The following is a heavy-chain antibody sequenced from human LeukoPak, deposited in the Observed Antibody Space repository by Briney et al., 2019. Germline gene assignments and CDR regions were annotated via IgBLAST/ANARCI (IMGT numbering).Heavy chain of an antibody. CDR3: ASTYYDFWSSYYQPRVSNYYMDV. J-gene: IGHJ6*03. CDR1: GGSISSYY. D-gene: IGHD3-3*01. Sequence: SETLSLTCTVYGGSISSYYWSWIRQPAGKGLEWIGRIYTSGSTNYNPSLKSRVTISVDTSKNQFSLKLSSVTAADTAVYYCASTYYDFWSSYYQPRVSNYYMDVWGKGTTVTVSS. V-gene: IGHV4-4*07. CDR2: IYTSGST.